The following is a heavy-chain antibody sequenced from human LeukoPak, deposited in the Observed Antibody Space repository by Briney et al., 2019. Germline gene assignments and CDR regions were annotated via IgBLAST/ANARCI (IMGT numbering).Heavy chain of an antibody. J-gene: IGHJ5*01. CDR2: IYHSGST. D-gene: IGHD3-10*01. CDR1: GGSISSSNW. V-gene: IGHV4-4*02. Sequence: PSETLSLTCAVSGGSISSSNWWSWVRQPPGKGLEWIGEIYHSGSTNYSPSLKSRVTISVDKSKNQFSLNLSSVTAADTAVYYCARAVRFGELLPLANWFDSWGQGTLVTVSS. CDR3: ARAVRFGELLPLANWFDS.